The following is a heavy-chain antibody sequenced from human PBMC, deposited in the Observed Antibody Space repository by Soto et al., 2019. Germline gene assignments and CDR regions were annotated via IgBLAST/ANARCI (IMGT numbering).Heavy chain of an antibody. CDR2: ISSSSTM. CDR3: ARAPYYYDSSGYLGVGQWYFDL. CDR1: GFTFNSYT. D-gene: IGHD3-22*01. J-gene: IGHJ2*01. V-gene: IGHV3-48*02. Sequence: GGSLRLSCAASGFTFNSYTMNWVRQAPGKGLEWVSYISSSSTMYYADSVKGRFTISRDNAKNSLYLQMNSLRDEDTAVYYCARAPYYYDSSGYLGVGQWYFDLWGRGTLVTVSS.